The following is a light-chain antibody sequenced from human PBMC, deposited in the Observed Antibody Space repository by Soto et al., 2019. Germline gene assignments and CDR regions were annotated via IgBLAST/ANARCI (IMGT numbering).Light chain of an antibody. Sequence: DIQMTQSPSTLSASVGDRVIITCRASQSISSWLAWYQQKPGKTPNLLIYRASTLKSGSPSRFSGRGSGTEFTLTIRSLQPDDFANYYCQHYDRASWTFGPGTKVEIK. CDR2: RAS. J-gene: IGKJ1*01. CDR1: QSISSW. CDR3: QHYDRASWT. V-gene: IGKV1-5*03.